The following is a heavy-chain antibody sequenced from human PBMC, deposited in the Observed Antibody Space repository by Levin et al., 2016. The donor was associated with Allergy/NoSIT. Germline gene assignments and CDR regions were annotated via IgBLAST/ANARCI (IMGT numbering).Heavy chain of an antibody. J-gene: IGHJ6*02. D-gene: IGHD6-19*01. V-gene: IGHV3-48*01. CDR2: ISSSSSTI. CDR1: GFTFSSYS. Sequence: GGSLRLSCAASGFTFSSYSMNWVRQAPGKGLEWVSYISSSSSTIYYADSVKGRFTISRDNAKNSLYLQMNSLRAEDTAVYYCARDGRQQWLASYYYYGMDVWGQGTTVTVSS. CDR3: ARDGRQQWLASYYYYGMDV.